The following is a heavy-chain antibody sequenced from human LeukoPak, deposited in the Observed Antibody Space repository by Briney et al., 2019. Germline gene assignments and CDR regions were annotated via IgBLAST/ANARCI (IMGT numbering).Heavy chain of an antibody. CDR1: GGSSSSKSYY. CDR2: IYYRGST. V-gene: IGHV4-39*01. CDR3: ARPPVAAPTSYFDF. D-gene: IGHD6-25*01. Sequence: SETLSLTCTVSGGSSSSKSYYWGWIRQPPGKGLEWIGTIYYRGSTYYNPSLKSRITISVDTSKNQFSLNLNSVTAADTAVYYCARPPVAAPTSYFDFWGQGILVTVSS. J-gene: IGHJ4*02.